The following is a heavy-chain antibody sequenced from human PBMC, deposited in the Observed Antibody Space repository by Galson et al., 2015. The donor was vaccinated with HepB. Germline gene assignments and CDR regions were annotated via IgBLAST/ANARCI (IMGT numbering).Heavy chain of an antibody. Sequence: LRLSCAASGFTFSSYAMHWVRQAPGKGLEWVAVISYDGSNKYYADSVKGRFTISRDNSKNTLYLQMNSLRAEDTAVYYCASPDSSSWSPPASFDYWGQGTLVTVSS. CDR3: ASPDSSSWSPPASFDY. CDR2: ISYDGSNK. CDR1: GFTFSSYA. D-gene: IGHD6-13*01. V-gene: IGHV3-30*04. J-gene: IGHJ4*02.